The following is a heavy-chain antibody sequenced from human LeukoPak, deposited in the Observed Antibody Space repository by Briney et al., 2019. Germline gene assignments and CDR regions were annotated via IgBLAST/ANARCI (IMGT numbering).Heavy chain of an antibody. Sequence: ASVKVSCQASGYTFTGYYMHWVRQAPGQGLEWMGWINPNSGGTNYAQKFQGRVTMTRDTSISTAYMELSRLRSDDTAVYFCARPRAYSGRWVFGYWGQGTLVTVSS. V-gene: IGHV1-2*02. CDR2: INPNSGGT. D-gene: IGHD1-26*01. J-gene: IGHJ4*02. CDR3: ARPRAYSGRWVFGY. CDR1: GYTFTGYY.